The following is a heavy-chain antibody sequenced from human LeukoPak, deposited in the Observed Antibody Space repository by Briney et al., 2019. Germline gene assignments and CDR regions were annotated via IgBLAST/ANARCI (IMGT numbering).Heavy chain of an antibody. CDR1: GYSISSGYY. CDR3: ARAGSRFLLYNWFDP. V-gene: IGHV4-38-2*02. D-gene: IGHD3-10*01. Sequence: SETLSLTCTVSGYSISSGYYWGWIRQPPGKGLEWIGSIYYSGSTHYNPSLKSRVTISVDTSKNQFSLKLSSVTAADTAVYYCARAGSRFLLYNWFDPWGQGTLVTVSS. J-gene: IGHJ5*02. CDR2: IYYSGST.